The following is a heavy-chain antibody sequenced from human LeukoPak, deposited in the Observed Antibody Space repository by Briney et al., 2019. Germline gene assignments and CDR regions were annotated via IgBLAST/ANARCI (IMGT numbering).Heavy chain of an antibody. CDR2: INYSGGST. CDR1: GFTFSSNA. CDR3: SRLIAARTPHYFDY. V-gene: IGHV3-23*01. Sequence: PGGSLRLSCAASGFTFSSNAMSWVRQAPGKGLEWVSGINYSGGSTYYADSVKGRFTISRDNSKNTLYLQMNNLRAEDTAVYYCSRLIAARTPHYFDYWGQGTLVTVSS. D-gene: IGHD6-6*01. J-gene: IGHJ4*02.